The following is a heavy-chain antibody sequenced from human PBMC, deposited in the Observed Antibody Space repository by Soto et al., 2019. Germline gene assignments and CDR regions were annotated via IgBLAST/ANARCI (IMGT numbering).Heavy chain of an antibody. CDR3: ARGDREDIEEVVGVRPGEYSMDV. D-gene: IGHD1-26*01. V-gene: IGHV3-30-3*01. Sequence: QVHLVESGGGVVQPGSSLRLSCAASEFTFRIFAMHWLRQSPGKGLEWVAVISYEGSRKADSVKGRFTVSRDNSWSTLYLQMNRLRAEDTAIYYCARGDREDIEEVVGVRPGEYSMDVWGQGTTVTVSS. CDR1: EFTFRIFA. J-gene: IGHJ6*02. CDR2: ISYEGSRK.